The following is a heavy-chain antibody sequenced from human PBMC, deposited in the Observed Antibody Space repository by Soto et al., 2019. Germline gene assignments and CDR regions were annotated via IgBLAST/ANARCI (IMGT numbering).Heavy chain of an antibody. CDR3: ARSYGTGFLSGY. D-gene: IGHD3-10*01. CDR1: GFTFTNYR. Sequence: EVHLVESGGGLVRPGESLRLSCAASGFTFTNYRMSWLRQAPGKGLEWVANIKQDGSDTRYVDSVKGRFTISRDNAKNSLFLQMNSLRAEDTAIYYCARSYGTGFLSGYWGQGTLVTVST. CDR2: IKQDGSDT. J-gene: IGHJ4*02. V-gene: IGHV3-7*01.